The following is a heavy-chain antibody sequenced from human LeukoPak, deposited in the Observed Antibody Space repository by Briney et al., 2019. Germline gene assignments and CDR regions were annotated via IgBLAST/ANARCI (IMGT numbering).Heavy chain of an antibody. J-gene: IGHJ4*02. Sequence: SQTLSLTCTVSGGSISSGGHYWSWIRQPPGKGLEWIGYVYYTGNTNYNPSLKSRVTISVDTSKNQFSLNLGSVTAADTAVYYCARVGRGHFDYWGQGTLVTVSS. CDR2: VYYTGNT. CDR3: ARVGRGHFDY. CDR1: GGSISSGGHY. V-gene: IGHV4-61*08.